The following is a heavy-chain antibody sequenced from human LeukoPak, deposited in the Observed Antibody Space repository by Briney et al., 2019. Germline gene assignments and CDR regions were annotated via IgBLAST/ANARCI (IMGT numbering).Heavy chain of an antibody. V-gene: IGHV3-30*03. J-gene: IGHJ6*04. Sequence: GGSLRLSCAASGFTFSSYGMHWVRQAPGKGLEWVAVISYDGSNKYYADSVKGRFTISRDNSKNTLYLQMNSLRAEDTAVYYCARDPLRFLEWLLAVDVWGKGTTVTVSS. CDR3: ARDPLRFLEWLLAVDV. D-gene: IGHD3-3*01. CDR2: ISYDGSNK. CDR1: GFTFSSYG.